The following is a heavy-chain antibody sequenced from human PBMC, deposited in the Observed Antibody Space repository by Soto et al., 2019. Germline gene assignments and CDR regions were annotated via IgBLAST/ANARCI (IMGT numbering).Heavy chain of an antibody. CDR2: IYYSGST. D-gene: IGHD3-10*01. CDR1: GGSISSYY. J-gene: IGHJ4*02. V-gene: IGHV4-59*01. CDR3: ARFRQYGSGSYYDY. Sequence: SETLSLTCTVSGGSISSYYWSWIRQPPGKGLEWIGYIYYSGSTNYNPSLKSRVTISVDTSKNQFSLKLSSVIAADTAVYYCARFRQYGSGSYYDYWGQGTLVTVSS.